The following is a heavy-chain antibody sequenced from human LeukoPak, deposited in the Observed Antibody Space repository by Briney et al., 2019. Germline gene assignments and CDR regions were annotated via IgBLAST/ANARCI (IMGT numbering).Heavy chain of an antibody. J-gene: IGHJ5*02. Sequence: ASVKVSCKASGYTFTSYGISWVRQAPGQGLEWMGWISAYNGNTNYAQKLQGRVTVTTDTSTSTAYMELRSLRSDDTAVYYCARTDYGDYANNWFDPWGQGTLVTVSS. D-gene: IGHD4-17*01. CDR1: GYTFTSYG. CDR2: ISAYNGNT. V-gene: IGHV1-18*01. CDR3: ARTDYGDYANNWFDP.